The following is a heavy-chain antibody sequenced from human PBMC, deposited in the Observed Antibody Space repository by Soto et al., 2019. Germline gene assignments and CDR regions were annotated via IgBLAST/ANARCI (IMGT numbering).Heavy chain of an antibody. CDR2: IYYSGNT. Sequence: SETMSPCCTVSGNTMNCIVDYCGWIRQPPGKGLEWIGSIYYSGNTVYNPSLKSRVTISVDTSKSQFSLKLSSVTAADTAVYYCARRGSVAGTYWFDPWGQGTLVTVSS. CDR1: GNTMNCIVDY. D-gene: IGHD3-10*01. CDR3: ARRGSVAGTYWFDP. J-gene: IGHJ5*02. V-gene: IGHV4-39*01.